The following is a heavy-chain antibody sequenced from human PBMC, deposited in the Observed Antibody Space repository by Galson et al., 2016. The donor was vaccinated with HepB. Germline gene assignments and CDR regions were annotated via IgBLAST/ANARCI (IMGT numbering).Heavy chain of an antibody. CDR1: GGTFTSYA. V-gene: IGHV1-69*13. D-gene: IGHD3-9*01. Sequence: SVKVSCKASGGTFTSYAFSWVRQAPGQGLEWMGGIIPIFGTASYAQRSQGRVTITADQSTSTVYMEISRLTSEDTAVFFCARGGPGFGIRHFDWSRDRPAFDHWGQGSLVTVSS. J-gene: IGHJ4*02. CDR2: IIPIFGTA. CDR3: ARGGPGFGIRHFDWSRDRPAFDH.